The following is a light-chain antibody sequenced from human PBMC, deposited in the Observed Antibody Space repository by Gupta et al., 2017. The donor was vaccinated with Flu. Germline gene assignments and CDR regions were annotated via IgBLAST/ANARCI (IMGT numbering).Light chain of an antibody. V-gene: IGLV6-57*01. Sequence: VTISCTRSSGSIASNYVQCYQQRPTSSPTTVLYVYNKRPSGVPDRFSGSIDRSSTSASLPTSALKNEDDADYYCQHSDSSNNVVFGGGTKLTVL. J-gene: IGLJ2*01. CDR1: SGSIASNY. CDR3: QHSDSSNNVV. CDR2: VYN.